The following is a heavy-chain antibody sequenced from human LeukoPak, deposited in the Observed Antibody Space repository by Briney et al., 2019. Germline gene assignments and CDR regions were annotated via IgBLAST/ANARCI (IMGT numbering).Heavy chain of an antibody. CDR3: ASLTMMTY. CDR2: IYHSGST. D-gene: IGHD3-22*01. CDR1: GYSISSGYY. Sequence: SETLSLTCAVSGYSISSGYYWGWIRQPPGKGLEWIGSIYHSGSTYYNPSLKSRVTISVDTSKNQFSLKLSSVTAADTAVYYCASLTMMTYWGQGTMVTVSS. V-gene: IGHV4-38-2*01. J-gene: IGHJ3*01.